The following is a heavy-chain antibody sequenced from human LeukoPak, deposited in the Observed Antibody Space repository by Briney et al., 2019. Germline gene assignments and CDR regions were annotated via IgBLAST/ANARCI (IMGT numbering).Heavy chain of an antibody. CDR2: VSSDGTT. CDR1: GDSVTSYY. CDR3: ARCLIVTVAARGYRCHMDV. J-gene: IGHJ6*03. D-gene: IGHD2-21*02. Sequence: PSETLSLTCSVSGDSVTSYYWNWIRQPPGKGLEWIGYVSSDGTTNYTPSLRSRVIMSVDTANNHISLNLTSLTAADTAIYYCARCLIVTVAARGYRCHMDVWGNGTTVAVSS. V-gene: IGHV4-59*08.